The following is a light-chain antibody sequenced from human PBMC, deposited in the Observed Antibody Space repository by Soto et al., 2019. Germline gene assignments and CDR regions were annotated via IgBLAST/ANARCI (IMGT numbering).Light chain of an antibody. V-gene: IGKV3-20*01. CDR1: QSVSSSD. CDR3: QQYGGSPLYT. Sequence: IVLTPSPGTLSLAPGDRLTLSCRASQSVSSSDLAWYQQKPGRAPSLLIYSASTRGTGIPDRFSGSGSGTDFTLTISRLEPADFAVYYCQQYGGSPLYTFGQGTKLEIK. CDR2: SAS. J-gene: IGKJ2*01.